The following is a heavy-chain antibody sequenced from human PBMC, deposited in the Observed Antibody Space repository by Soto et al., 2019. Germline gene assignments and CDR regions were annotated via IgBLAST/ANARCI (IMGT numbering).Heavy chain of an antibody. J-gene: IGHJ5*02. V-gene: IGHV4-30-2*01. CDR2: IYHSGST. Sequence: PSXTLSLTCAVSGGTMSSGGYSWSWIRQPPGKGLEWIGYIYHSGSTYYNPSLKSRVTISVDRSKNQFSLKLSSVTAADTAVYYCARVAYCGGDCYRGFDPWGQGTLVTVSS. CDR3: ARVAYCGGDCYRGFDP. D-gene: IGHD2-21*02. CDR1: GGTMSSGGYS.